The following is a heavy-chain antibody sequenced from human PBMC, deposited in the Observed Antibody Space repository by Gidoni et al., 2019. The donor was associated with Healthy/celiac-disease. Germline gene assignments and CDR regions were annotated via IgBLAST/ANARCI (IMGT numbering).Heavy chain of an antibody. CDR2: IYTSGIP. J-gene: IGHJ4*02. D-gene: IGHD3-16*02. V-gene: IGHV4-61*02. Sequence: QLQLQESGPGLVKSSPPLSLTCTVSGCSLSSLSYSGSWIRPPAGKGLEWIGRIYTSGIPNYNHSLKSRVTISVDTYKNQFSLKLSSVTAADTAVYYCARGSRHLGELSLYLGYWGQGTLVTVSS. CDR1: GCSLSSLSYS. CDR3: ARGSRHLGELSLYLGY.